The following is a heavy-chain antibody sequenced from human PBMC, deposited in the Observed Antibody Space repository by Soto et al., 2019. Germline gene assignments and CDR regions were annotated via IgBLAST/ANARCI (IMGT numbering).Heavy chain of an antibody. CDR1: GFTFSRYD. V-gene: IGHV3-48*02. Sequence: ESGGGLIQPGGSLRLSCTSSGFTFSRYDINWVRQAPGKGLQWISYISATNIMYYADSVRGRFSISRDNAKNSLFLQMNSLRDEDTAVYYCARANGMDVWGQGTTVIVSS. J-gene: IGHJ6*02. CDR3: ARANGMDV. CDR2: ISATNIM.